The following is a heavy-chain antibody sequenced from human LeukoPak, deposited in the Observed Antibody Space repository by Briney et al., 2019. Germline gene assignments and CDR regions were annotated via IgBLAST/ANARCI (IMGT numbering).Heavy chain of an antibody. V-gene: IGHV4-59*08. CDR3: ARLRPSIGAAGTFDY. CDR2: IYYTGNT. J-gene: IGHJ4*02. Sequence: SETLSLTCTVSGGSISSYYWSWIRQPPGKGLEWIGYIYYTGNTKYNASLKSRVTISVDTSKNQFSLKLSSVTAADTAVYCCARLRPSIGAAGTFDYWGQGTLVTVSS. D-gene: IGHD6-13*01. CDR1: GGSISSYY.